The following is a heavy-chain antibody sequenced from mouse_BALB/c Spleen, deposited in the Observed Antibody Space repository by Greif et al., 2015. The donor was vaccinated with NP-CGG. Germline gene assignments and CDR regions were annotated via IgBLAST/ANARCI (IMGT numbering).Heavy chain of an antibody. CDR2: INPGSGGT. V-gene: IGHV1-54*03. CDR3: AKLGRGDYAMDY. J-gene: IGHJ4*01. CDR1: GYAFTNYL. Sequence: QVQLQQSGAELVRPGTSVKVSCKASGYAFTNYLIEWVKQRPGQGLEWIGVINPGSGGTNYNEKFKGKATLTADKSSSTAYMQLSSLTSDDSAVYFCAKLGRGDYAMDYWGQGTSVTVSS. D-gene: IGHD4-1*01.